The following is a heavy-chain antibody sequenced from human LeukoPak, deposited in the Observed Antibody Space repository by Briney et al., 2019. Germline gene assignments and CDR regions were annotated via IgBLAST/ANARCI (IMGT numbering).Heavy chain of an antibody. V-gene: IGHV3-23*01. Sequence: GGSLRLSCAASGFTFSSYAMSWVRQAPGKGLEWVSAISGSGGSTYYAGSVKGRFTISRDNSKNTLYLQMNRLRAEDTAVYYCAKGGPMVRGVIITYYYYYYMDVWGKGTTVTVSS. CDR2: ISGSGGST. J-gene: IGHJ6*03. D-gene: IGHD3-10*01. CDR1: GFTFSSYA. CDR3: AKGGPMVRGVIITYYYYYYMDV.